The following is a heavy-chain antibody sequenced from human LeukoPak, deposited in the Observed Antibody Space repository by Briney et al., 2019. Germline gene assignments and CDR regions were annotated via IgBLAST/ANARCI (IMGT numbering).Heavy chain of an antibody. V-gene: IGHV1-8*03. D-gene: IGHD1-26*01. CDR1: GYTFTRYD. J-gene: IGHJ6*02. CDR2: VNPISGNT. CDR3: ARVGYWGSWSYRSSHYYYYGMDV. Sequence: ASVTVSCKASGYTFTRYDINWVRQATGQGLEWMGWVNPISGNTGYAQKFQGRGTITRNTSISTAYMELSSLRSEATAVYYCARVGYWGSWSYRSSHYYYYGMDVWGQGTTVTVSS.